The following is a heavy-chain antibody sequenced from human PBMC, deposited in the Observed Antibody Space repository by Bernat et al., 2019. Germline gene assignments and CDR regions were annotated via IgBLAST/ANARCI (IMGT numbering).Heavy chain of an antibody. CDR3: ARDYSGSGYYGDFDY. CDR1: GGSISSSGYY. D-gene: IGHD3-3*01. CDR2: IYYSGST. J-gene: IGHJ4*02. Sequence: QLQLQESGPGLVKPSETLSLTCTVSGGSISSSGYYWSWIRQHPGKGLEWIGYIYYSGSTYYNPSLKSRVTISVDTSKNQFSLKLSSVTAADTAVYYCARDYSGSGYYGDFDYWGQGTLVTVSS. V-gene: IGHV4-31*03.